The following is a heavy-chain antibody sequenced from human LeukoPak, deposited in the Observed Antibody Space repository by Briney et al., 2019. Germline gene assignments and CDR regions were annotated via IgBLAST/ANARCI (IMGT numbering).Heavy chain of an antibody. CDR1: GFTFDDYA. D-gene: IGHD3-9*01. CDR3: AKPWEAIFDDPEAGPLYGMDV. V-gene: IGHV3-9*01. J-gene: IGHJ6*02. CDR2: VSWNSGDI. Sequence: LGRSLRLSCAASGFTFDDYAMHWVRQAPGKGLEWVSGVSWNSGDIGYADSVKGRFTISRDNAKNSLYLQMNSLRAEDTAVYYCAKPWEAIFDDPEAGPLYGMDVWGQGTTVTVSS.